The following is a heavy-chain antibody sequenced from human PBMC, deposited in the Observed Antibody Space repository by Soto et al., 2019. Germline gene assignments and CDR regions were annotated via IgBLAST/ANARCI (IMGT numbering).Heavy chain of an antibody. Sequence: GESLKLSCKGSGYSFAGYWITWVRQKPGKGLEWMGRIDPSDSQTYYSPSFRGHVTISVTKSITTVFLQWSSLRASDTAMYYCARDVGSSSTSWYDCWGQGTLVTVSS. CDR2: IDPSDSQT. CDR3: ARDVGSSSTSWYDC. D-gene: IGHD2-2*01. CDR1: GYSFAGYW. J-gene: IGHJ5*01. V-gene: IGHV5-10-1*01.